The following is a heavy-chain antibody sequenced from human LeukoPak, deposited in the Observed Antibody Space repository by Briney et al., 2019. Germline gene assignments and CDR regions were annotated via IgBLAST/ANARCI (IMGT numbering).Heavy chain of an antibody. Sequence: PSQTLSLTCTVSGGSISSGGYYWSWIRQPPGKGLEWVGYIYHSGSTYYNPSLKSRVTISVDKSKNQFSLKLSSVTAADTAVYYCARVPRYSSSWYSEDWFDPWGQGTLVTVSS. CDR1: GGSISSGGYY. J-gene: IGHJ5*02. CDR2: IYHSGST. V-gene: IGHV4-30-2*01. CDR3: ARVPRYSSSWYSEDWFDP. D-gene: IGHD6-13*01.